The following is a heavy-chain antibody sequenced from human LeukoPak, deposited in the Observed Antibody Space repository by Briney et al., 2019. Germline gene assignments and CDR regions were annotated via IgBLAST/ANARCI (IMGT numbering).Heavy chain of an antibody. CDR3: ARDGAPGWPHT. D-gene: IGHD2-15*01. V-gene: IGHV3-53*01. Sequence: GGSLRLSCAASGFTVSTNYMSWVRQAPGKGPEWVSVIYNDGGTDYADSVKGRFIISRDNSKNTVYLQMNSLRVDDTAVYYCARDGAPGWPHTWGQGTLVPVSS. CDR2: IYNDGGT. J-gene: IGHJ4*02. CDR1: GFTVSTNY.